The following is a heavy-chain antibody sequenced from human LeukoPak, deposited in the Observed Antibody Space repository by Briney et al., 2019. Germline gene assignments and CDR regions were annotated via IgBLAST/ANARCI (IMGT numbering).Heavy chain of an antibody. Sequence: GGSLRLSCAASGFTFSSYAMHWVRQAPGKGLEWVAVISYDGSNKYYADSVKGRFTISRDNSKNTLYLQMNSLRAEDTAVYYCARVLYKLVTYYYYYMDVWGKGTTVTVSS. CDR2: ISYDGSNK. CDR1: GFTFSSYA. J-gene: IGHJ6*03. V-gene: IGHV3-30-3*01. D-gene: IGHD6-13*01. CDR3: ARVLYKLVTYYYYYMDV.